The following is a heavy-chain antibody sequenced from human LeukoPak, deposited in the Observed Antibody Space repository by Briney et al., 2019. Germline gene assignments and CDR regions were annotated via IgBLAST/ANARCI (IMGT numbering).Heavy chain of an antibody. Sequence: GGSLRLSCAASGFTSSDYTMNWVRQAPGKGLEWVSGISVSDGSTYYADSEKGRFTMSRDNSNNMLFLQMNSLRAEDTAVYYCAKDRYCSSTNCPYDYWGQGTLVAVSS. CDR3: AKDRYCSSTNCPYDY. J-gene: IGHJ4*02. D-gene: IGHD2-2*01. V-gene: IGHV3-23*01. CDR2: ISVSDGST. CDR1: GFTSSDYT.